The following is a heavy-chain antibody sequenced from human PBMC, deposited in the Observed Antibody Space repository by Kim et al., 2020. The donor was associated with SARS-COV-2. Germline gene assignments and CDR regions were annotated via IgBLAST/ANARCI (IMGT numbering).Heavy chain of an antibody. CDR1: GGSIGTYY. V-gene: IGHV4-59*13. D-gene: IGHD2-21*02. CDR3: AGGSGWLTAD. Sequence: SETLSLTCTVSGGSIGTYYYNWIRHSPRKGLEWIGHISSSGGTNYNPSLRSRVTISSDMSNNQFSLRLTSVTAADTAAYFCAGGSGWLTADWGQGTLVTVSS. J-gene: IGHJ4*02. CDR2: ISSSGGT.